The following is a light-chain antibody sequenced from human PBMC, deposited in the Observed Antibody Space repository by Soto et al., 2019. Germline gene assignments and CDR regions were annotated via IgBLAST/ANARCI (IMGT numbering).Light chain of an antibody. CDR3: CSYEGWYTNWV. Sequence: QSALTQPRSVSGSPGQSVTISCTGTSSDIGAYNYVSWYQQHPGKAPKVLIYDVSKRPSGVPDRFSASKSGNTASLTISGLQTEDEADYYCCSYEGWYTNWVFGGGTKLTVL. J-gene: IGLJ3*02. V-gene: IGLV2-11*01. CDR1: SSDIGAYNY. CDR2: DVS.